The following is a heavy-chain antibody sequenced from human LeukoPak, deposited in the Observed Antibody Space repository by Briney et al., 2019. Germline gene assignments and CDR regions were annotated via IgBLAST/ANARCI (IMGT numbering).Heavy chain of an antibody. CDR3: ARGPEVYSSWYFSLSRYFDY. J-gene: IGHJ4*02. D-gene: IGHD6-13*01. CDR2: ISSKATYI. V-gene: IGHV3-21*01. CDR1: GFIFSRFS. Sequence: GGSRRLSCAASGFIFSRFSMDWVRQAPGQGLEWVPWISSKATYIYYADPLKGGFNISRDNANNSLYLQMNSLRAEDTAIYSCARGPEVYSSWYFSLSRYFDYWGQGALVTVS.